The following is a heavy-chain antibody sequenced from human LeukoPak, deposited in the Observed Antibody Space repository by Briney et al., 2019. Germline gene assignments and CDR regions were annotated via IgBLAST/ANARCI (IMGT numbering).Heavy chain of an antibody. CDR1: GDSIKNYY. CDR3: ARDRNYYHR. D-gene: IGHD3-10*01. Sequence: PSETLSLTCTVSGDSIKNYYWIWIRQSPGKGLEWIGYIYYSGSTNYNPSLKSRVTISVDTSKNQFSLKLSSVTAADTAVYYCARDRNYYHRWGQGTLVTVSS. J-gene: IGHJ4*02. CDR2: IYYSGST. V-gene: IGHV4-59*01.